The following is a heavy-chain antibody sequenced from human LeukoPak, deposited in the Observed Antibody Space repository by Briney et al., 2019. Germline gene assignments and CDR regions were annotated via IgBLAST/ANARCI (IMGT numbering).Heavy chain of an antibody. CDR3: ATQILLCHYY. J-gene: IGHJ4*02. V-gene: IGHV4-39*01. Sequence: SETLSLTCNVSGDSISSSSYYWDWIRQTPGKGLEWIGSIFYSGSTSYNPSLKSRLTISVDASKNQFSLRLSSVTAADTAVYYCATQILLCHYYWGQGTLVTVSS. D-gene: IGHD2-15*01. CDR2: IFYSGST. CDR1: GDSISSSSYY.